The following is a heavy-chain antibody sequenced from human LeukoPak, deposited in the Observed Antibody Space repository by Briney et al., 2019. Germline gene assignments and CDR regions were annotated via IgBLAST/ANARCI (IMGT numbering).Heavy chain of an antibody. CDR3: ARHAGTYTHFDS. V-gene: IGHV4-59*08. Sequence: SETLSLTCTVSGGSISNYYWTWVRQPPGKRLEWIGFIFHSGNTNYNPSLKSRVTISVDTSKNQFSLKLNSVTTADTAVYYCARHAGTYTHFDSWGQGALVTVSS. D-gene: IGHD3-10*01. J-gene: IGHJ4*02. CDR1: GGSISNYY. CDR2: IFHSGNT.